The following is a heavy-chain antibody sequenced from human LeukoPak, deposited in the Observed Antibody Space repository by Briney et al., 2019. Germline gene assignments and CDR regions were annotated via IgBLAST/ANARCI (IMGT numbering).Heavy chain of an antibody. CDR1: GFTFSSYS. CDR3: ARGIAVAGHYYYMDV. D-gene: IGHD6-19*01. V-gene: IGHV3-21*01. CDR2: ISSSSSYI. Sequence: KTGGSLRLSCAASGFTFSSYSMNWVRQAPGKGLEWVSSISSSSSYIYYAGSVKGRFTISRDNAKNSLYLQMNSLRAEDTAVYYCARGIAVAGHYYYMDVWGKGTTVTVSS. J-gene: IGHJ6*03.